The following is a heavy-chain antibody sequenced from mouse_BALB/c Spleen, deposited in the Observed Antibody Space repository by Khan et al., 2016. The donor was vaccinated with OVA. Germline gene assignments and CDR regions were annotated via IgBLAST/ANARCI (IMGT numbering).Heavy chain of an antibody. Sequence: EVQLQESGPGLVKPSQSLSLTCTVTGYSITSDYAWNWIRQFPGNKLEWLGYINYSGSTGYNPSLKSRISITRDTSKNQFFLRLISVTTEDTSTYFWAAGLAVWYFEVWGAGTTVTGSS. CDR1: GYSITSDYA. CDR2: INYSGST. D-gene: IGHD3-3*01. V-gene: IGHV3-2*02. CDR3: AAGLAVWYFEV. J-gene: IGHJ1*01.